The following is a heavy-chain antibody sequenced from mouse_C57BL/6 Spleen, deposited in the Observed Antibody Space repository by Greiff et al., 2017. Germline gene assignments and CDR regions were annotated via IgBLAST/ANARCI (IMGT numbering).Heavy chain of an antibody. J-gene: IGHJ2*01. CDR3: ARHPTYGNYVYFDY. V-gene: IGHV5-9*01. D-gene: IGHD2-1*01. CDR2: ISGGGGNT. CDR1: GFTFSSYT. Sequence: EVQGVESGGGLVKPGGSLKLSCAASGFTFSSYTMSWVRQTPEKRLEWVATISGGGGNTYYPDSVKGRFTISRDNAKNTLYLQMSSLRSEDTALYYCARHPTYGNYVYFDYWGQGTTLTVSS.